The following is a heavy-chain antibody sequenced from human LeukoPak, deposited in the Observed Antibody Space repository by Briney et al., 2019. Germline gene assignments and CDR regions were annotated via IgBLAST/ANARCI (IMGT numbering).Heavy chain of an antibody. Sequence: SETLSLTCAVYGGSFSGYYWSWIRQPPGKGLEWIGEINHSGSTNYNPSLKSRVTISVDTSKNQSSLRLSSVTAADTAVYYCARGPSALDTAMDFDFDYWGQGTLVTVSS. D-gene: IGHD5-18*01. V-gene: IGHV4-34*01. J-gene: IGHJ4*02. CDR1: GGSFSGYY. CDR2: INHSGST. CDR3: ARGPSALDTAMDFDFDY.